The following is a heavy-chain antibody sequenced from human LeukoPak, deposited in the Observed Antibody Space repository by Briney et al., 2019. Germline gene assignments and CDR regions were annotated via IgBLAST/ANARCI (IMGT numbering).Heavy chain of an antibody. CDR3: ARDRITMVRGVIEYYFDY. D-gene: IGHD3-10*01. CDR1: GFTVSILY. J-gene: IGHJ4*02. Sequence: GRSLRLSSAASGFTVSILYISCDRQAAGDVLGWVSVSFSGGSTYYADSVKGKFTISRDNSKNTLYLQMNSLRAEDTAVYYCARDRITMVRGVIEYYFDYWGQGTLVTVSS. CDR2: SFSGGST. V-gene: IGHV3-66*01.